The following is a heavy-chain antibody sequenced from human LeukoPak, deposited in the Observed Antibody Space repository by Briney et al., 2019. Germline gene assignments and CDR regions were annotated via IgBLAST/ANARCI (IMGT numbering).Heavy chain of an antibody. J-gene: IGHJ6*02. V-gene: IGHV3-23*01. D-gene: IGHD3-10*01. CDR2: ISGSGGST. Sequence: PGGSLRLSCAASGFTFSTAWVSWVRQAPGKGLEWVSAISGSGGSTYYADSVKGRFTISRDNSKSTLYLQMNSLRGEDTALYSCGKDLHYYGAMDVRGQGTTVTVSS. CDR3: GKDLHYYGAMDV. CDR1: GFTFSTAW.